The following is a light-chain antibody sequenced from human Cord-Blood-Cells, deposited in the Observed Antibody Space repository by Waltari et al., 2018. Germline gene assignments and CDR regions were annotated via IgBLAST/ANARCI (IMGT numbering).Light chain of an antibody. Sequence: DIQLTQSPSSLSASVGERVTYTCRASQGISSYLAWYQQKPGKAPKLLIYAASTLQSGVPSRFSGSGSGTEFTLTISSLQPEDFATYYCQQLNSYPLTFGGGTKVEIK. J-gene: IGKJ4*01. CDR1: QGISSY. CDR3: QQLNSYPLT. V-gene: IGKV1-9*01. CDR2: AAS.